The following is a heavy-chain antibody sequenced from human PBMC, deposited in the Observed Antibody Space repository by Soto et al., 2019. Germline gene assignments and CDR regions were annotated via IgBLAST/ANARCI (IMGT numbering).Heavy chain of an antibody. CDR1: GGSISSSSYY. Sequence: QLQLQESGPGLVKPSETLSLTCTVSGGSISSSSYYWGWIRQPPGKGLEWIGSIYYSGSTYYNPSLKSRVTISVDTSKNQFSLKLSSVTAADTAVYYCARPVLRYFDWSPSKNWYFDLWGRGTLVTVSS. D-gene: IGHD3-9*01. V-gene: IGHV4-39*01. CDR2: IYYSGST. J-gene: IGHJ2*01. CDR3: ARPVLRYFDWSPSKNWYFDL.